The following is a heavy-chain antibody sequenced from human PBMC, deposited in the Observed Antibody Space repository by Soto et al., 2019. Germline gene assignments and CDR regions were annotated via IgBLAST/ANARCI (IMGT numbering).Heavy chain of an antibody. J-gene: IGHJ4*02. CDR1: GGFFSGYY. CDR3: ARAYSFAKKPPFDD. Sequence: SETLCLTWAVYGGFFSGYYWSWFLQPPGKGLEWIGEINHSGSTNYNPSLKSRVTISVDTSKNQFSLKLSSVTAADTAVYYCARAYSFAKKPPFDDWGQGTLVTVSS. CDR2: INHSGST. V-gene: IGHV4-34*01. D-gene: IGHD5-18*01.